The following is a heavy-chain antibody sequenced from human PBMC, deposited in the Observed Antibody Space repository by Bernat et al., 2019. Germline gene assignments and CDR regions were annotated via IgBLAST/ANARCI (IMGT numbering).Heavy chain of an antibody. CDR1: GFSFSTYW. Sequence: EVLLVESGGGLVQPRGSLRLSCAASGFSFSTYWMHWVRQAPGKGLVWVSRIKSDGSDTAYADSVKGRFTISRDNAKNMLYLQMNSLRVEDTAVYYCARDTLYCTGGICYNEHWGQGTLVTVSS. V-gene: IGHV3-74*01. CDR2: IKSDGSDT. D-gene: IGHD2-8*02. J-gene: IGHJ4*02. CDR3: ARDTLYCTGGICYNEH.